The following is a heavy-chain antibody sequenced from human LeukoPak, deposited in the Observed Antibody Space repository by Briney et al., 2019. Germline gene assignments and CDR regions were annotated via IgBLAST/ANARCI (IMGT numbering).Heavy chain of an antibody. CDR1: GFTFGSYV. V-gene: IGHV3-30*01. D-gene: IGHD2-15*01. Sequence: GGSLRLSCAVSGFTFGSYVMHWVRQAPGKGLDWVAGISYDGRNKYYADSVKGRFTISRDNSKNTLYLQVDSLRAEDTAVYHCARPHCSGGSCYVDYWGQGTLVTVSS. J-gene: IGHJ4*02. CDR2: ISYDGRNK. CDR3: ARPHCSGGSCYVDY.